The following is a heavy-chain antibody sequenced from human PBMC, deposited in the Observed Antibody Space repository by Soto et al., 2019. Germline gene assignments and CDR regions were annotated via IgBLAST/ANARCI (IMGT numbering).Heavy chain of an antibody. CDR2: IWYDGSNK. J-gene: IGHJ4*02. CDR3: ARDVYSNYPGFDY. Sequence: GGSLGLSCAASGFTFSSYGMHWVRQAPGKGLEWVAVIWYDGSNKYYADSVKGRFTISRDNSKNTLYLQMNSLRAEDTAVYYCARDVYSNYPGFDYWGQGTLVTVSS. D-gene: IGHD4-4*01. V-gene: IGHV3-33*01. CDR1: GFTFSSYG.